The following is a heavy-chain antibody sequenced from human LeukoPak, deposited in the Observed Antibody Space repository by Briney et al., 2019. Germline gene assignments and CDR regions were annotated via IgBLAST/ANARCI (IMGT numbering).Heavy chain of an antibody. CDR2: ISSGSGYI. CDR1: GFTFSSYS. D-gene: IGHD6-13*01. J-gene: IGHJ4*02. V-gene: IGHV3-21*01. CDR3: ARSTSASGTGDY. Sequence: PGGSLRLSCAASGFTFSSYSMHWVRQAPGKGLEWVSSISSGSGYIYSADSVKGRFTISRDNTKNSLCLQMNSLGAEDTAVYYCARSTSASGTGDYWGQGTLVTVSS.